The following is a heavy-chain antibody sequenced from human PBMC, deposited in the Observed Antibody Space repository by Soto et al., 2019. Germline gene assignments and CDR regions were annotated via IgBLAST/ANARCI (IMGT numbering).Heavy chain of an antibody. J-gene: IGHJ5*02. CDR3: AKDGRLGPRYSSAGGNWFDP. CDR1: GFSFIRYA. V-gene: IGHV3-23*01. CDR2: MTGSGGDI. D-gene: IGHD6-19*01. Sequence: WGSLRLSCAASGFSFIRYAIRLFRQAPGKGQEWVAGMTGSGGDIRYADSVKGRFTISRDNSKNTLYLQMNSLRAEDTAVYYCAKDGRLGPRYSSAGGNWFDPWGQGTLVTVSS.